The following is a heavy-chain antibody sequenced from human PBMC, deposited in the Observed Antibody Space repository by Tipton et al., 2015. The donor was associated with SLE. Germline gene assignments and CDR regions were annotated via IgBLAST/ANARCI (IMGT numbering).Heavy chain of an antibody. J-gene: IGHJ4*02. V-gene: IGHV4-34*01. Sequence: TLSLTCAVYGGSLSGYYWSWARQPPGKGLEWIGEINHTGSIKYNPSLKSRVTISGDTSKSQFSLKLTSVTAADTAIYYCASRYYDFWNGYRSFDYWGQGTLVTVSS. CDR1: GGSLSGYY. CDR2: INHTGSI. D-gene: IGHD3-3*01. CDR3: ASRYYDFWNGYRSFDY.